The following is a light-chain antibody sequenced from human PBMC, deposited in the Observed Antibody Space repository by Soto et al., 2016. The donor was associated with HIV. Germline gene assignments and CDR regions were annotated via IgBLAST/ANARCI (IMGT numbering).Light chain of an antibody. J-gene: IGKJ5*01. V-gene: IGKV1-NL1*01. CDR2: GTS. Sequence: DIQMTQSPSSLSASIGDRVTITCRASQAISNSLGWYQQKPGKAPKLLVYGTSILQSGVPSRFSGSRSGTDYSLSISSLQPEDFATYYRQQYNSYPITFGQGTRLEIK. CDR1: QAISNS. CDR3: QQYNSYPIT.